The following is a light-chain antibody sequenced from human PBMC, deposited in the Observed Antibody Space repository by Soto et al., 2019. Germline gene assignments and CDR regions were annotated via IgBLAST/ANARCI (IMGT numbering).Light chain of an antibody. CDR3: QHYSGWPPV. J-gene: IGKJ2*01. Sequence: EIVMTQSPVTLSVSPGERATLSCRASQSVSSNVAWYQQKPGQAPRLLIYQTSARATGIPSRFSGSGSGTDFTLTISNLPSEDFALYYCQHYSGWPPVFGQGTKVEIK. CDR2: QTS. V-gene: IGKV3-15*01. CDR1: QSVSSN.